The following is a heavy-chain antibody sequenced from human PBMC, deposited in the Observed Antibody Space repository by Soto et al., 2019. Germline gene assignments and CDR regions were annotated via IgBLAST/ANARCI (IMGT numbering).Heavy chain of an antibody. V-gene: IGHV3-7*04. CDR1: GFTFSSYW. Sequence: GGSLRLSCAASGFTFSSYWMSWVRQAQGKGLEWVANIKQDGSEKYYVDSVKGRLTISRDNAKNSLYLQMNSLRAEDTAVYYCARPRNIVVVPAADYFDYWGQGTLVTVSS. J-gene: IGHJ4*02. CDR3: ARPRNIVVVPAADYFDY. D-gene: IGHD2-2*01. CDR2: IKQDGSEK.